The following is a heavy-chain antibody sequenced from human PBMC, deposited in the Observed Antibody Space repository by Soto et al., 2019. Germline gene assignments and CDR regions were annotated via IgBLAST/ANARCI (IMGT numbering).Heavy chain of an antibody. D-gene: IGHD3-10*01. CDR3: AREAYGSGSSYYYYGMDV. CDR2: IYYSGST. CDR1: GGSISSGEYY. Sequence: SLSLPCTVCGGSISSGEYYWSWIRQPPGKGLEWIGYIYYSGSTYYNPSLKSRVTISVDTSKNQFSLKLSSVTAADTAVYYCAREAYGSGSSYYYYGMDVWGQGTTVTVSS. J-gene: IGHJ6*02. V-gene: IGHV4-30-4*01.